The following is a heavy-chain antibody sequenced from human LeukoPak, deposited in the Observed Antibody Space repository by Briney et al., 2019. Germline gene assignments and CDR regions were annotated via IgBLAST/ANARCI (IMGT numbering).Heavy chain of an antibody. CDR1: GYTFTSYG. D-gene: IGHD2-8*01. V-gene: IGHV1-18*01. Sequence: ASVKVSCKASGYTFTSYGISWVRQAPGQGLEWMGWISAYNGNTNYAQKLQGRATMTTDTSTSTAYMELRSLRSDDTAVYYCAREPQYCTNGVCYTYFDYWGQGTLVTVSS. J-gene: IGHJ4*02. CDR2: ISAYNGNT. CDR3: AREPQYCTNGVCYTYFDY.